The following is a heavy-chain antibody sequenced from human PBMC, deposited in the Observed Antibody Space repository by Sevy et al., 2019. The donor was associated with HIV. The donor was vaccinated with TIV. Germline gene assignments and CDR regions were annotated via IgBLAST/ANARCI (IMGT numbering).Heavy chain of an antibody. V-gene: IGHV1-2*06. CDR1: GYNFY. CDR2: VTPNSGAT. Sequence: ASVKVSCKASGYNFYIHWVRQAPGQGLEWMGRVTPNSGATTYAQRCKGRVTMTMDTSISTAYMELSGLKSDDTAIYYCAGQSLGWYNWFDPWGQGTLVTVSS. D-gene: IGHD6-19*01. CDR3: AGQSLGWYNWFDP. J-gene: IGHJ5*02.